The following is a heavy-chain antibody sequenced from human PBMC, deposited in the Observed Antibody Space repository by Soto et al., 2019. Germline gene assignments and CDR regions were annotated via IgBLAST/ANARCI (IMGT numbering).Heavy chain of an antibody. J-gene: IGHJ4*02. CDR1: GYTFTGYY. D-gene: IGHD5-12*01. Sequence: GASVKVSCKASGYTFTGYYMHWLRQAPGQGLEWMGWINPNTGVTNYAQKFQGRVTMTRDTSISTAYMELSRLRSDDTAMYYCARDLRSGYDTYFDYWGQGTLVTVSS. V-gene: IGHV1-2*02. CDR2: INPNTGVT. CDR3: ARDLRSGYDTYFDY.